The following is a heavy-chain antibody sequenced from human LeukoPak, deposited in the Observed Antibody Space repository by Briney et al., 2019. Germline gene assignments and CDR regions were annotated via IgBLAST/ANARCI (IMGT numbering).Heavy chain of an antibody. D-gene: IGHD1-26*01. CDR1: GFSFSNYG. CDR3: ATSKYSGSY. V-gene: IGHV3-23*01. CDR2: ISGRGVST. Sequence: GGSLRLSCAASGFSFSNYGMNWVRQAPGKGLEWVSGISGRGVSTYYADSLKGRFTVSRDNSKNTVFLQMNSLRAEDTAVYYCATSKYSGSYWGQGTLVTVSS. J-gene: IGHJ4*02.